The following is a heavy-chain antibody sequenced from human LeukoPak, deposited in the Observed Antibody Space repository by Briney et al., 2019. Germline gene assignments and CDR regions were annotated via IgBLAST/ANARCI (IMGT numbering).Heavy chain of an antibody. CDR2: INHSGST. J-gene: IGHJ4*02. V-gene: IGHV4-34*01. D-gene: IGHD5-12*01. Sequence: SETLSLTCAVYGGSFSGYYWSWLRQPPGKGLEWIGEINHSGSTNYNPSLKSRVTISVDTSKNQFSLKLSSVTAADTAVYYCASGGGYSGYDYYFDYWGQGTLVTVSS. CDR1: GGSFSGYY. CDR3: ASGGGYSGYDYYFDY.